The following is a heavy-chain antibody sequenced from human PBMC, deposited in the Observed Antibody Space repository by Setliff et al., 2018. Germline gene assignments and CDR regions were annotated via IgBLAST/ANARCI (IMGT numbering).Heavy chain of an antibody. CDR3: ARGRNVAARLLDS. D-gene: IGHD6-6*01. Sequence: PSETLSLTCNVSGASIRNFYWTWIRQPPGKGLEWVGEINHTGTTKYNPSLQSRVTISIDTSKDQFSLTVTSVTAADTAMYYCARGRNVAARLLDSWGQGTLVTVSS. V-gene: IGHV4-59*12. CDR2: INHTGTT. CDR1: GASIRNFY. J-gene: IGHJ4*02.